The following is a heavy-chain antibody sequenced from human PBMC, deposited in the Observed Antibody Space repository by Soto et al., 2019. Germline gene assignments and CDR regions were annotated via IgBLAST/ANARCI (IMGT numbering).Heavy chain of an antibody. CDR3: AKPEDSNSWGNDPDY. CDR2: ISAGGGNT. CDR1: GFTFSNYA. Sequence: EVQLLESGGGLVQPGGSLRLACAASGFTFSNYAMSWVRQAPGKGLEWVSIISAGGGNTYYADSVKGRFTISRDNSTNTLYLRVNSLRAENTAIYYCAKPEDSNSWGNDPDYWGQGSMVTVSS. D-gene: IGHD6-6*01. J-gene: IGHJ4*02. V-gene: IGHV3-23*01.